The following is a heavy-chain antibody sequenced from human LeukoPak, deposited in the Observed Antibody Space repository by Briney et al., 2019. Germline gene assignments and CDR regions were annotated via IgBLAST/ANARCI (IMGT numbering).Heavy chain of an antibody. CDR2: IYPGDSDT. CDR3: ARHEPGRHVKSAEYCQH. V-gene: IGHV5-51*01. J-gene: IGHJ1*01. D-gene: IGHD3-10*01. CDR1: GYSFTSYW. Sequence: GESLKISCKGSGYSFTSYWIGWVRQMPGKGLEWRGIIYPGDSDTRYNPSFQGQVTISSDKSISTAYLQWSSLKASDTAMYFCARHEPGRHVKSAEYCQHWGLGTLVTVSS.